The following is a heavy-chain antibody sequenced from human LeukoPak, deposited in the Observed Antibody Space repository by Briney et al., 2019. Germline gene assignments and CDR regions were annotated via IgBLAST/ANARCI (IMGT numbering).Heavy chain of an antibody. J-gene: IGHJ4*02. CDR3: ARDYSRYLGGGFDY. CDR2: IYYSGST. CDR1: GGSVSSGSYY. D-gene: IGHD3-16*01. V-gene: IGHV4-61*01. Sequence: SETLSLTCTVSGGSVSSGSYYWSWIRQPPGKGLEWIGYIYYSGSTNYNPSLKSRVTISVDTSKNQFSLKLSSVTAADTAVYYCARDYSRYLGGGFDYWGQGTLVTVSS.